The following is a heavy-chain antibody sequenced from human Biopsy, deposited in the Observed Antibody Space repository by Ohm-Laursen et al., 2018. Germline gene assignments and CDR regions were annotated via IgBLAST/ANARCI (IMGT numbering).Heavy chain of an antibody. CDR1: GGSLSLSY. CDR2: IYSSGGT. V-gene: IGHV4-4*08. Sequence: SDTLSLTYNVSGGSLSLSYWSWIRQPPGKGLEWIGYIYSSGGTDYNPSLKSRVTISLDTSKNQFSLTLTSVTVADTAIYYCARRPYTRDNWFDPWGQGTLVTVSS. CDR3: ARRPYTRDNWFDP. J-gene: IGHJ5*02. D-gene: IGHD2-2*01.